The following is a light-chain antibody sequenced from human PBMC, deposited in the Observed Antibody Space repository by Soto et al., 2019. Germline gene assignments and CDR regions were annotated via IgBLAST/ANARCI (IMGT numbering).Light chain of an antibody. Sequence: IVLTQSPGTLSLSPGESATLSCRASQSFSITYLAWYQQKPGQPPRLVVSGASSRATGVPDRFSVSGSGPVCSLPINETEPEDFAVYYWQRYCSSPPYIFGQGTKLEIK. J-gene: IGKJ2*01. CDR1: QSFSITY. V-gene: IGKV3-20*01. CDR3: QRYCSSPPYI. CDR2: GAS.